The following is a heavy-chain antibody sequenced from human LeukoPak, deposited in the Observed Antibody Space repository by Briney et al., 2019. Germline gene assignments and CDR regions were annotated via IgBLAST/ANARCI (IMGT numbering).Heavy chain of an antibody. V-gene: IGHV3-30*03. J-gene: IGHJ3*02. D-gene: IGHD2-2*01. CDR3: ARVCAAYALGMAFDI. CDR1: GFPFSDYG. Sequence: GTSLRLSCAASGFPFSDYGMYWVRQAPGKGLEWLAVISHDGSNKYYADSVKGRFTISRDNSKNTLYLQMNSLRAEDTAVYYCARVCAAYALGMAFDIWGQGTMVTVSS. CDR2: ISHDGSNK.